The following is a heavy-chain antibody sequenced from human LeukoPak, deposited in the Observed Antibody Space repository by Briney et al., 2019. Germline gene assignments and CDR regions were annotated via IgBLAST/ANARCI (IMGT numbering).Heavy chain of an antibody. CDR1: GYTFTGYY. Sequence: ASVKVSCKASGYTFTGYYMHWVRQAPGQGLEWMGWINPNSGGTNYAQKFQGRVTMTRDTSISTAYMELSRLRSDDTGVYYCAREIDRIPNWFDPWGQGTLVAVSS. J-gene: IGHJ5*02. D-gene: IGHD1-14*01. CDR2: INPNSGGT. V-gene: IGHV1-2*02. CDR3: AREIDRIPNWFDP.